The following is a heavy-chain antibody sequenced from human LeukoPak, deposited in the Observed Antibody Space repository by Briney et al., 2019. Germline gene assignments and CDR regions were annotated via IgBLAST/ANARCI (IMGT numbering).Heavy chain of an antibody. J-gene: IGHJ3*02. D-gene: IGHD4-17*01. CDR1: GFTFSDYY. V-gene: IGHV3-11*01. Sequence: PGGSLRLSCAASGFTFSDYYMSWIRQAPGKGLEWVSYIRSSGSTIYYADSVKGRFTISRDNAKNSLYLQMNSLRAEDTAVYYCARDFVGYGDNDAFDIWGQGTMVTVSS. CDR3: ARDFVGYGDNDAFDI. CDR2: IRSSGSTI.